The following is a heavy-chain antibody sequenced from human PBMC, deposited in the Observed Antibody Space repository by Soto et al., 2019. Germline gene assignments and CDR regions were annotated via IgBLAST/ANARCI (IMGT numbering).Heavy chain of an antibody. CDR2: INAEGNT. V-gene: IGHV3-74*01. J-gene: IGHJ5*02. CDR1: GFNFSPYW. Sequence: EAQLVESGGGLVQPGGSLRLSCAASGFNFSPYWMHWVRQTPGKGLVWVSRINAEGNTICADSVKGRFTISRDNAKNMLYLQMTSLRAEDTAVYFCARGSNTAFDPWGQGTLVTVSS. D-gene: IGHD2-21*02. CDR3: ARGSNTAFDP.